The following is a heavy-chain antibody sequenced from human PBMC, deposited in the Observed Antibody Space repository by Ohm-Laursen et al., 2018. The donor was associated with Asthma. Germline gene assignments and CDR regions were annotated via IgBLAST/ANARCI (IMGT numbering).Heavy chain of an antibody. CDR2: INHSGST. V-gene: IGHV4-34*01. D-gene: IGHD3-22*01. J-gene: IGHJ5*02. Sequence: GTLSLTCTVYGGSFSGYYWSWIRQPPGKGLEWIGEINHSGSTNYNPSLKSRVTISVDTFKNQFSLKLSSVTAADTAVYYCARGLDYDSSGYLGFDPWGQGTLVTVSS. CDR3: ARGLDYDSSGYLGFDP. CDR1: GGSFSGYY.